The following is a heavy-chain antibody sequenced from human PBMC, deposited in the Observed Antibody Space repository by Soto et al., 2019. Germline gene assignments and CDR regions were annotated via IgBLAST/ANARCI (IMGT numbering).Heavy chain of an antibody. CDR1: GFSFSSYG. Sequence: GSLRLSCAASGFSFSSYGMHWVRQAPGKGLEWVAVISYDGSNKYYADSVKGQFTISRDNSKNTLYLQMNSLRAEDTAVHYCAKDRGSTVPYYYYGMDVWGQGTTVTVSS. D-gene: IGHD2-2*01. CDR3: AKDRGSTVPYYYYGMDV. V-gene: IGHV3-30*18. J-gene: IGHJ6*02. CDR2: ISYDGSNK.